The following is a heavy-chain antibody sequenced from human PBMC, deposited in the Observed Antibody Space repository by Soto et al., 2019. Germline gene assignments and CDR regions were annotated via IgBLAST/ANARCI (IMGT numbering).Heavy chain of an antibody. CDR2: ISGYNGNA. Sequence: ASAQVFSKASACTFTSCGINWWGRAPGQGVEGMGWISGYNGNANYGQKLQGRVTMTTDTSTSTAYMELRSLRSDDTAVYYYARGTLETPSCYFDLWGRGTLVPVSS. CDR3: ARGTLETPSCYFDL. V-gene: IGHV1-18*01. J-gene: IGHJ2*01. D-gene: IGHD1-1*01. CDR1: ACTFTSCG.